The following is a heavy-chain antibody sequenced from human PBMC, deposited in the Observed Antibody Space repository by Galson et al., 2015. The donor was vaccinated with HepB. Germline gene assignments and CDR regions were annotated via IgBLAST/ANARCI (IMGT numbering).Heavy chain of an antibody. CDR3: ARDGMVVFGVVSGGAFDI. D-gene: IGHD3-3*01. CDR1: GFTFSSYS. V-gene: IGHV3-48*02. Sequence: SLRLSCAASGFTFSSYSMNWVRQAPGKGLEWVSYISSSSSTIYYADSAKGRFTISRDNAKNSLYLQMNSLRDEDTAVYYCARDGMVVFGVVSGGAFDIWGQGTMVTVSS. CDR2: ISSSSSTI. J-gene: IGHJ3*02.